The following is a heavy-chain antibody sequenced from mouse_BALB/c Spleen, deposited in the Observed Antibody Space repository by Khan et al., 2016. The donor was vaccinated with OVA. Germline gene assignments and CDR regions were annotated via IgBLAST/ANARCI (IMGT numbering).Heavy chain of an antibody. CDR2: IYPYNDGT. D-gene: IGHD1-2*01. CDR1: GYTFTDYI. V-gene: IGHV1S29*02. Sequence: VQLQQSGPELVKPGASVKISCKASGYTFTDYIMDWVKQSHGKSLEWIGYIYPYNDGTGYNQKFKSKATLSVDNSSSTAYRALRSLTFDDSAVYYCARSGYGSFAYWGQGTLVTVSA. J-gene: IGHJ3*01. CDR3: ARSGYGSFAY.